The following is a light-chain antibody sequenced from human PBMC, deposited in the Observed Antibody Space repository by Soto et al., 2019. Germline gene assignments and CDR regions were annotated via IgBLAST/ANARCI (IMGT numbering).Light chain of an antibody. CDR2: DVS. CDR1: SSDVGGYNY. CDR3: SSYTSSSTRGV. J-gene: IGLJ2*01. V-gene: IGLV2-14*01. Sequence: QSVLTQPASMSGSPGQSITISCTGTSSDVGGYNYVSWYQQHPGKAPKLMIYDVSNRPSGVSNRFSCSKSGNTASLTISGLQAEDDADYYCSSYTSSSTRGVFGGGTQLTVL.